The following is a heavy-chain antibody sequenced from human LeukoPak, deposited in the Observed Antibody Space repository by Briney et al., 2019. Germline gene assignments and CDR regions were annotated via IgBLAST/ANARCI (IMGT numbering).Heavy chain of an antibody. Sequence: GGSLRLSCAASGFTFSSYSMNWVRQAPGKGLEWVAYISSSSSTIYYADSVKGRFTISRDNAKNSLYLQMNSLRAEDTAVYYCARDIITMVRGVTLDYWGQGTLVTVSS. CDR3: ARDIITMVRGVTLDY. V-gene: IGHV3-48*01. J-gene: IGHJ4*02. CDR1: GFTFSSYS. CDR2: ISSSSSTI. D-gene: IGHD3-10*01.